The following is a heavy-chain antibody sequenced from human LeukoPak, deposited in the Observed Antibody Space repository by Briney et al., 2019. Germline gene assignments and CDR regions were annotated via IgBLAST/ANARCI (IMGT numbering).Heavy chain of an antibody. CDR2: INADGSTT. V-gene: IGHV3-74*01. J-gene: IGHJ4*02. Sequence: PGGSLRLSWAASGFTFSTYWMHWVRQGPGKGLVWVSRINADGSTTTYADSVKGRFTISRDNAKNTLYLQMNSLRAEDTAIYYCARGPSHSSSWYGLDDWGQGALVTVFS. D-gene: IGHD6-13*01. CDR3: ARGPSHSSSWYGLDD. CDR1: GFTFSTYW.